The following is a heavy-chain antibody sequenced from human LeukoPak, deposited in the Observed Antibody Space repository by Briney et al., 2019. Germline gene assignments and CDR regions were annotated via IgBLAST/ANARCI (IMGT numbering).Heavy chain of an antibody. CDR1: GYTFTGYY. J-gene: IGHJ3*02. CDR3: ARGITGTTGPQGGSDAFDI. V-gene: IGHV1-2*04. D-gene: IGHD1-20*01. CDR2: ISPNSGGT. Sequence: ASVKVSCKASGYTFTGYYMHWVRQAPGQGLEWMGWISPNSGGTNYAQKFQGWVTMTRDTSISTAYMELSRLRSDDTAVYYCARGITGTTGPQGGSDAFDIWGQGTMVTVSS.